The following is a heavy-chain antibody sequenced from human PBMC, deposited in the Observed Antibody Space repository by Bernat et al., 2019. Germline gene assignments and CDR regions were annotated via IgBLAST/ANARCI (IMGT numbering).Heavy chain of an antibody. J-gene: IGHJ4*02. CDR3: ARGMSGYCSSTRCDTGGFDY. V-gene: IGHV4-31*03. D-gene: IGHD2-2*02. Sequence: QVQLQESGPGLVKPSQTLSLTCTVSGGSISSGGYYWSWIRQHPGKGLEWIGYIYYSGSTYYNPSLKSRVTISIGTSKNQFSLKLRSGNTADTTVYYCARGMSGYCSSTRCDTGGFDYWGQGTLVTVSS. CDR1: GGSISSGGYY. CDR2: IYYSGST.